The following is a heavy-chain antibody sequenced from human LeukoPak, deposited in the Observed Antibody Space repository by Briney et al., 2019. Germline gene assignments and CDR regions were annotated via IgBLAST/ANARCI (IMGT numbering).Heavy chain of an antibody. D-gene: IGHD5-18*01. CDR1: GFTFSSYS. J-gene: IGHJ4*02. V-gene: IGHV3-21*01. CDR2: ISSSSSYI. Sequence: PGGSLRLSCAASGFTFSSYSMNWVRQAPGKGLEWVSSISSSSSYIYYADSVKGRFTISRDNAKNSLYLQMNSLRAEDTAVYFCAKGPVDTAMVYYFDYWGQGTLVTVSS. CDR3: AKGPVDTAMVYYFDY.